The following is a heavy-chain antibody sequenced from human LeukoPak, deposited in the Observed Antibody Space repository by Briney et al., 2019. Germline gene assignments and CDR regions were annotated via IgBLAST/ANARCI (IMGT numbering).Heavy chain of an antibody. Sequence: GGSLRLSCAASGFTFSSYAMSWVRQAPGPGLEWVSAISGSGGSTYYEDSVKGRFTISRDNSKNTLYLQMNSLRAEDTAVYYCAKRGSDYSDYAAKYFDYWGQGTLVTVSS. J-gene: IGHJ4*02. V-gene: IGHV3-23*01. CDR1: GFTFSSYA. CDR2: ISGSGGST. CDR3: AKRGSDYSDYAAKYFDY. D-gene: IGHD4-11*01.